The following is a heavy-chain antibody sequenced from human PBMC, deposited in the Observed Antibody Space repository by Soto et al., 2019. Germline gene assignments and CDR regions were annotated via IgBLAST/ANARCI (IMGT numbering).Heavy chain of an antibody. CDR2: TSHSGVSA. CDR1: GFTFSIYA. Sequence: GGSLRLSCAASGFTFSIYAMSWVRQAPGEGLEWVSSTSHSGVSAYYADSVEGRFTISRDNSKNTLYLQMNSLRSEDTAVYYCATESAWGPDLFDYWGQGTLVTVSS. V-gene: IGHV3-23*01. J-gene: IGHJ4*02. CDR3: ATESAWGPDLFDY. D-gene: IGHD3-16*01.